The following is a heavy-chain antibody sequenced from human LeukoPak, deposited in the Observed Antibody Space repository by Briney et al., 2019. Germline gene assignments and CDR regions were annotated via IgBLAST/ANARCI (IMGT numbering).Heavy chain of an antibody. Sequence: SETLSLTCTVPGGSISSYYWSWIRQPPGKGLEWIGYIYYSGSTNYNPSLKSRVTISVDTSKNQFSLKLSSVTAADTAVYYCAGGVTTLRYYMDVWGKGTTVTVSS. CDR1: GGSISSYY. V-gene: IGHV4-59*01. D-gene: IGHD1-14*01. J-gene: IGHJ6*03. CDR2: IYYSGST. CDR3: AGGVTTLRYYMDV.